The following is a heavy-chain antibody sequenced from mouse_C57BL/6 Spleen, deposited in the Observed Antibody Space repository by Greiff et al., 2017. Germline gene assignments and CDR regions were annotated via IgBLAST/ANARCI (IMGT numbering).Heavy chain of an antibody. CDR2: ISDGGSYT. CDR3: ARVGSGYGY. Sequence: EVQGVESGGGLVKPGGSLKPSCAASGFTFSSYAMSWVRQTPEKRLEWVATISDGGSYTYYPDNVKGRFTISRDNAKNNLYLQMSHLKSEDTAMYYCARVGSGYGYWGQGTTLTVSS. V-gene: IGHV5-4*01. CDR1: GFTFSSYA. J-gene: IGHJ2*01. D-gene: IGHD3-2*02.